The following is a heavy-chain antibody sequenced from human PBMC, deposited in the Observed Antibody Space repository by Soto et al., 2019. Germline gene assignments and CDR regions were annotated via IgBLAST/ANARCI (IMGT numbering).Heavy chain of an antibody. J-gene: IGHJ5*02. CDR2: ISYSGST. CDR1: GGSISSGGYY. Sequence: TSETLSLTCTVSGGSISSGGYYWSWIRQHPGTGLEWIGHISYSGSTYYNPSLKSRVTISVDTSKNQFSLKLSSVTAADTAVYYCASVTRIAAAGQNWFDPWGQGTLVTVSS. CDR3: ASVTRIAAAGQNWFDP. V-gene: IGHV4-31*03. D-gene: IGHD6-13*01.